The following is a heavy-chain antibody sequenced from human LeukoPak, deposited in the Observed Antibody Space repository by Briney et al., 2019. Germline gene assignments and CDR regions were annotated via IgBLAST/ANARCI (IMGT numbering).Heavy chain of an antibody. V-gene: IGHV4-59*01. CDR3: ARVPETYGSGSYYAPKNWFDP. D-gene: IGHD3-10*01. J-gene: IGHJ5*02. CDR1: GGSISSYY. CDR2: IYYSGST. Sequence: SETLSLTCTVSGGSISSYYWSWIRQPPGKGLEWIGYIYYSGSTNYNPSLKSRVTISVDTSKNQFSLKLSSVTAADTAVYYCARVPETYGSGSYYAPKNWFDPWGQGTLVTVSS.